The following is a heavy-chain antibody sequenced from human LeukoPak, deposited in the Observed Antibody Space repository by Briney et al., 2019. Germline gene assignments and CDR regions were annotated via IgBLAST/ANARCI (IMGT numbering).Heavy chain of an antibody. D-gene: IGHD3-22*01. Sequence: QPGGSLRLSCAASGFTFSNSAMTWVRQSPGKGLEWVSDISASGDTTHYADSVKGRFTISRDNSKNTLYLQMNSLRAEDTAVYYCARDRSNYYDSSGYSDYWGQGTLVTVSS. CDR2: ISASGDTT. J-gene: IGHJ4*02. CDR1: GFTFSNSA. V-gene: IGHV3-23*01. CDR3: ARDRSNYYDSSGYSDY.